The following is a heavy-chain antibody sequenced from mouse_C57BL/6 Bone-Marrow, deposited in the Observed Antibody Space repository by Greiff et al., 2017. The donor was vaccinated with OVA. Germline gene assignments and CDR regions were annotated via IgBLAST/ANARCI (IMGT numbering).Heavy chain of an antibody. CDR2: ISDGGSYT. Sequence: EVQRVESGGGLVKPGGSLKLSCAASGFTFSSYAMSWVRQTPEKRLEWVATISDGGSYTYYPDNVKGRFTISRDNAKNNLYLQMSHLKSEDTAMYYCARGDYYGSSYGFDYWGQGTTLTVSS. D-gene: IGHD1-1*01. J-gene: IGHJ2*01. CDR1: GFTFSSYA. V-gene: IGHV5-4*01. CDR3: ARGDYYGSSYGFDY.